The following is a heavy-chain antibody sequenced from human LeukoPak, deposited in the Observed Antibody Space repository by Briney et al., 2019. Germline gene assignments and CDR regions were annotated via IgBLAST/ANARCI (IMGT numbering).Heavy chain of an antibody. CDR2: MFYTGST. J-gene: IGHJ6*02. V-gene: IGHV4-59*01. CDR3: ARVSVVYGMDV. Sequence: PSETLSLTCSVSGGSISSDYWAWMRQPPGKGLDWIGYMFYTGSTNYNPSLKSRVAISLATSKKQFSLKLSSVTAADTAVYYCARVSVVYGMDVWGRGTMVTVSS. CDR1: GGSISSDY.